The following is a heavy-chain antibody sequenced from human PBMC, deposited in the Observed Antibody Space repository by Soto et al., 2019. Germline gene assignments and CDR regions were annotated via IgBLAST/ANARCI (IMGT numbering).Heavy chain of an antibody. CDR3: ARARALRITMVRGVIPPFDY. CDR2: INHSGST. Sequence: SETLSLTCAVYGGSFSGYYWSWIRQPPGKGLEWIGEINHSGSTNYNPSLKSRVTISVDTSKNQFSLKLSSVTAADTAVYYCARARALRITMVRGVIPPFDYWGQGTLVTVSS. J-gene: IGHJ4*02. CDR1: GGSFSGYY. V-gene: IGHV4-34*01. D-gene: IGHD3-10*01.